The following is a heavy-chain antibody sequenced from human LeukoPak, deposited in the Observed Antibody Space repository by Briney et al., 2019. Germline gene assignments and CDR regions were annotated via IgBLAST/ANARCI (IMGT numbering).Heavy chain of an antibody. CDR2: INHSGST. Sequence: SETLSLTCAVYGGSFSGYYWSWIRQPPGEGLEWIGEINHSGSTNYNPSLKSGVTISVDTSKNQFSLKLSSVTAADTAVYYCARSLALLRYIDFWGQGTLVTVSS. V-gene: IGHV4-34*01. CDR1: GGSFSGYY. D-gene: IGHD3-3*02. J-gene: IGHJ4*02. CDR3: ARSLALLRYIDF.